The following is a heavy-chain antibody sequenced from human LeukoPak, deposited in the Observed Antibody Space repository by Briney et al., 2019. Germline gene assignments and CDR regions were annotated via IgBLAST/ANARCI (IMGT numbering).Heavy chain of an antibody. CDR2: ISSSGGAI. D-gene: IGHD6-6*01. CDR1: GFTFTSYS. Sequence: PGGSLRLSCAASGFTFTSYSMNWVRQAPGKGLEWVSYISSSGGAIYYTDSVKGRFTISRDSGKNSLYLQMNSLRAEDTALYYCAREYSSSSGRAFDIWGQGTMVTVSS. CDR3: AREYSSSSGRAFDI. V-gene: IGHV3-48*01. J-gene: IGHJ3*02.